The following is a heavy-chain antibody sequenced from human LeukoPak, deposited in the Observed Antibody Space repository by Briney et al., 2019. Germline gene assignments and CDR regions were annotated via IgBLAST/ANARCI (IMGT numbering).Heavy chain of an antibody. CDR1: GGSISSHY. J-gene: IGHJ4*02. CDR2: LYGSGST. D-gene: IGHD5-18*01. CDR3: ATIKRGDIFGYFDF. Sequence: EPSETLSLTCTVSGGSISSHYWGWIRQPPGKGLEWIGYLYGSGSTKANPSLESRVTLSADTSKNQFSLRLSSVTAADTAVYYCATIKRGDIFGYFDFWGQGILVAVSS. V-gene: IGHV4-59*11.